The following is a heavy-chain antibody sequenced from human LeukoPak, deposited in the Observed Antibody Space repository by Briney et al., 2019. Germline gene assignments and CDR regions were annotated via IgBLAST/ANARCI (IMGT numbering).Heavy chain of an antibody. V-gene: IGHV4-34*01. CDR1: GGSFSGYY. Sequence: PSETLSLTCAVSGGSFSGYYWSWIRQPPGKGLEWIGEINHSGSTNYNTSLKSRGIISVDTSKNQFSIKLSSVTVADTPAHYCARRHQLLCLFQQWGEGTLVTVSS. CDR2: INHSGST. D-gene: IGHD2-2*01. J-gene: IGHJ1*01. CDR3: ARRHQLLCLFQQ.